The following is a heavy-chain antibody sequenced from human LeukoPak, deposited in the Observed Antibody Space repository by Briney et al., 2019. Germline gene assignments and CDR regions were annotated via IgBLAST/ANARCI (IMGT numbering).Heavy chain of an antibody. CDR1: GFTFSSYY. CDR3: ATGYCTSTSCYRSRFDY. Sequence: PGGSLRLSCAASGFTFSSYYMTWVRQAPGKGLEWLANINQDGSEKYYVDSVKGRFTISRDNAKNSLFLQMNSLRAEDTAVYFCATGYCTSTSCYRSRFDYWGQGTLVTVSS. J-gene: IGHJ4*02. V-gene: IGHV3-7*01. CDR2: INQDGSEK. D-gene: IGHD2-2*01.